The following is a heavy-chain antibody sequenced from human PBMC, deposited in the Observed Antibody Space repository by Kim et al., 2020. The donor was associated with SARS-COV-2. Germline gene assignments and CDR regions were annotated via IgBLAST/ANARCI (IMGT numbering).Heavy chain of an antibody. V-gene: IGHV3-33*06. J-gene: IGHJ4*02. Sequence: GGSLRLSCAASGFTFSSYGMHWVRQAPGKGLEWVAVIWYDGSKKYYVDYVKGRFTISRDNSKNTLYLQMNSLRSEDTAVYYCANGGSSSSWAHIYWGQGTLVTVSS. D-gene: IGHD2-2*01. CDR2: IWYDGSKK. CDR1: GFTFSSYG. CDR3: ANGGSSSSWAHIY.